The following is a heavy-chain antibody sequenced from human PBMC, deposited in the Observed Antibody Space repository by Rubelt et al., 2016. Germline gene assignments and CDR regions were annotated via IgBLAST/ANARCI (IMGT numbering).Heavy chain of an antibody. V-gene: IGHV1-24*01. D-gene: IGHD1-26*01. CDR2: EDGET. Sequence: EDGETIYAQKFQGRVTMTEDTSTDTAYMELSSLRSDDTAVYYCARDGIVYYYYGMDVWGQGTTVTVSS. CDR3: ARDGIVYYYYGMDV. J-gene: IGHJ6*02.